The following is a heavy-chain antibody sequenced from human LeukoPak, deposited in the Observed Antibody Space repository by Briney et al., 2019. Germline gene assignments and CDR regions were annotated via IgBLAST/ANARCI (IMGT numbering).Heavy chain of an antibody. CDR3: ARSRRSLTHYYYYGMDV. J-gene: IGHJ6*02. D-gene: IGHD4/OR15-4a*01. CDR1: GGSISSYY. Sequence: SETLSLTCTVSGGSISSYYWSWIRQPPGKGLEWIGYIYYSGSTNYNPSLKGRVTISVDTSKNQFSLKLSSVTAADTAVYYCARSRRSLTHYYYYGMDVWGQGTTVTVSS. V-gene: IGHV4-59*01. CDR2: IYYSGST.